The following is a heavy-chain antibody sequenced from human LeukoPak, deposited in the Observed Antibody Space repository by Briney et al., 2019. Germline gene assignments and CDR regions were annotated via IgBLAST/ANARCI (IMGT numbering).Heavy chain of an antibody. CDR1: GYTFTGYY. CDR3: ARLVGARNAFDI. J-gene: IGHJ3*02. Sequence: GASVKVSCKASGYTFTGYYMHWVRQAPGQGLEWMGWINPDSGGTNYAQKFQGRVTMTRDTSISTAYLQWSSLKASDTAMYYCARLVGARNAFDIWGQGTMVTVSS. CDR2: INPDSGGT. V-gene: IGHV1-2*02. D-gene: IGHD1-26*01.